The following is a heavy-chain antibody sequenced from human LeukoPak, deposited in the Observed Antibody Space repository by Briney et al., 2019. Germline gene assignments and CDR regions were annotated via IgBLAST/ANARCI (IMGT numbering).Heavy chain of an antibody. Sequence: SENLSRTCTVSGGSISSYYWSWIRQPPGKGLEWIGYIYYSGSTNYNPSLKSRVTISVDTSKNQFSLKLSSVTAADTAVYYCARVGGGAWGQGTLVTVSS. CDR2: IYYSGST. CDR3: ARVGGGA. CDR1: GGSISSYY. J-gene: IGHJ5*02. D-gene: IGHD1-26*01. V-gene: IGHV4-59*01.